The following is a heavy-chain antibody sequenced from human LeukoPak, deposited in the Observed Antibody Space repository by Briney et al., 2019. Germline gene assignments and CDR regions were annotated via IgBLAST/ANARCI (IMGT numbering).Heavy chain of an antibody. CDR1: GGSISSSSYY. CDR3: ARQVGSYYYYYMDV. D-gene: IGHD3-10*01. J-gene: IGHJ6*03. Sequence: SETLSLTCTVSGGSISSSSYYWGWIRQPPGKGLEWIGSIYYSGSTYYNPSLKSRVTISVDTSKNQFSLKLSSVTAADTAVYYCARQVGSYYYYYMDVWGKRTDVTVSS. V-gene: IGHV4-39*01. CDR2: IYYSGST.